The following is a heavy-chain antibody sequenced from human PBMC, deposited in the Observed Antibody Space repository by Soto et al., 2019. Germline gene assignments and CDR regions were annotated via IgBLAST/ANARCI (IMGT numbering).Heavy chain of an antibody. CDR3: ARSVAVPGAHIDY. J-gene: IGHJ4*02. CDR1: VGSISGSY. D-gene: IGHD6-19*01. V-gene: IGHV4-59*01. Sequence: PSETLPLTCSVSVGSISGSYWSLIRQSPGKGLDWLDYVYYTGSTNYSPSLRSRVSISVDTSKNEFSLRLSSVTAADTAVYFCARSVAVPGAHIDYWGQGTQVTVSS. CDR2: VYYTGST.